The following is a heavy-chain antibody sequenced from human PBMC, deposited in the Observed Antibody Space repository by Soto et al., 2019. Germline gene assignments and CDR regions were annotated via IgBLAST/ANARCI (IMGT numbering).Heavy chain of an antibody. D-gene: IGHD3-3*01. CDR2: INPSGGST. CDR1: GYTFTSYY. CDR3: ARDKKPSPLYYAYYYMDV. Sequence: ASVKVSCKASGYTFTSYYIHWVRQAPGQGLEWMGIINPSGGSTSYAQKFQGRVTMTRATSTSTVYMEVSGLRSEDTAVYYCARDKKPSPLYYAYYYMDVGGKGPTVTVSS. J-gene: IGHJ6*03. V-gene: IGHV1-46*01.